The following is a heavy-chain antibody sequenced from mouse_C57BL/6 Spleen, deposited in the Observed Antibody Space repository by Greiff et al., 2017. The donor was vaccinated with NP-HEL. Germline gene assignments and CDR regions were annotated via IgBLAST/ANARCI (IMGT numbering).Heavy chain of an antibody. CDR3: ARPGYYAMDY. V-gene: IGHV2-2*01. CDR1: GFSLTSYG. J-gene: IGHJ4*01. CDR2: IWSGGST. Sequence: VKLVESGPGLVQPSQSLSITCTVSGFSLTSYGVHWVRQSPGKGLEWLGVIWSGGSTDYNAAFISRLSISKDNSKSQVFFKMNSLQADDTAIYYCARPGYYAMDYWGQGTSVTVSS.